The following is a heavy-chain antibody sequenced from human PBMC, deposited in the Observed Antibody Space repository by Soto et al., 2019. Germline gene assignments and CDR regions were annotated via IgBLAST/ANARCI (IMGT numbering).Heavy chain of an antibody. Sequence: ASVKVSCKASGYTFTSYGISWVRQAPGQGLEWMGWISAYNGNTNYAQKLQGRVTMTTDTSTSTAYMELRSLRSDDTAVYYCARDTTIFGVVPPRGPWGQGTLVTVSS. J-gene: IGHJ5*02. CDR1: GYTFTSYG. CDR2: ISAYNGNT. CDR3: ARDTTIFGVVPPRGP. V-gene: IGHV1-18*01. D-gene: IGHD3-3*01.